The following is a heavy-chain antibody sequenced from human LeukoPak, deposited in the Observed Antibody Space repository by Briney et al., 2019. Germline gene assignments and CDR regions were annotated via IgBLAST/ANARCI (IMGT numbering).Heavy chain of an antibody. CDR2: IYYSGST. V-gene: IGHV4-59*08. Sequence: PSETLSLTCTVSGGSINIFHWSWIRQPPGKGLEWIGYIYYSGSTNYNPSLKSRVTISVDTSKNQFSLQLSSVTAADTAVYHCARLYGYSGYAFRLDVWGQGTTVTVSS. J-gene: IGHJ6*02. CDR3: ARLYGYSGYAFRLDV. CDR1: GGSINIFH. D-gene: IGHD5-12*01.